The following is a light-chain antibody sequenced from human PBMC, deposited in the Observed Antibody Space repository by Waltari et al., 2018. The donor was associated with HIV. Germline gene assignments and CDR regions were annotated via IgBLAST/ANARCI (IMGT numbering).Light chain of an antibody. CDR1: KLGEKY. J-gene: IGLJ2*01. Sequence: SYELTQPPSVSVSPGSTASISCSGDKLGEKYASWYQQRPGQSPIVVIHQDTKRPSGIPERFSGANSGNTATLTVSGTQAMDEADYYCQAWDSNTVVFGGGTKLTVL. CDR3: QAWDSNTVV. V-gene: IGLV3-1*01. CDR2: QDT.